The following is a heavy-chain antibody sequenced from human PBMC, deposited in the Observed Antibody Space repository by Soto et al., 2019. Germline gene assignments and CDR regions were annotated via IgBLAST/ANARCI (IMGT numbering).Heavy chain of an antibody. D-gene: IGHD3-3*01. CDR2: IKNKDNWYSI. Sequence: GGSLRLSCAASGFTFSNYYMDWVRQVPGKGLEWVGRIKNKDNWYSIDYAASVKGRFTISRDISQSTLYLQMNSLRADDTAIYYCARWSYLDYWGQGTRVTVSS. V-gene: IGHV3-72*01. J-gene: IGHJ4*02. CDR1: GFTFSNYY. CDR3: ARWSYLDY.